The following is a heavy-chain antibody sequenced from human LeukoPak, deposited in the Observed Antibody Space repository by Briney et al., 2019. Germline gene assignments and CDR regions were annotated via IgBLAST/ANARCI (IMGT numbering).Heavy chain of an antibody. Sequence: PGGSLRLSRAASGFTFSSYGMHWVRQAPGKGLEWLSHISISGTTIYYADSVKGRFTISRDNAKNSLYLHMTSLRAEDTALYYCAKDATAVPGTVYMDVWGKGTSVTISS. CDR3: AKDATAVPGTVYMDV. CDR2: ISISGTTI. D-gene: IGHD6-13*01. V-gene: IGHV3-48*04. CDR1: GFTFSSYG. J-gene: IGHJ6*03.